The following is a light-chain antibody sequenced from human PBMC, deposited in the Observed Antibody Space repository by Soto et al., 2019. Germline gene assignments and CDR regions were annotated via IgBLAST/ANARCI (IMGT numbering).Light chain of an antibody. CDR1: QSISNTY. V-gene: IGKV3-20*01. J-gene: IGKJ1*01. CDR3: QQFGSSPWT. CDR2: GAS. Sequence: EIMLTQSPGTLSLSPGERATLSCRASQSISNTYLVWYQQKPGQAPRLLIYGASSRASGIPDRFSGSGSGTDFTLTIIRLEPEDFALYYCQQFGSSPWTFGQGTKVEIK.